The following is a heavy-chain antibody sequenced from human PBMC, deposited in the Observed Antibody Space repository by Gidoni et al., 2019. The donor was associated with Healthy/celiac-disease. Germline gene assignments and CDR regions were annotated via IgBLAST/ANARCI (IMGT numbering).Heavy chain of an antibody. J-gene: IGHJ4*02. D-gene: IGHD3-16*01. CDR1: GFTFSSYG. Sequence: QVQLVESGGGVVQPGRSLRLSCAASGFTFSSYGMHWVRQAPGKGLEWVAVIWYDGSNKYYADSVKGRFTISRDNSKNTLYLQMNSLRAEDTAVYYCARDFFAPSKLHEGGNFDYWGQGTLVTVSS. V-gene: IGHV3-33*01. CDR3: ARDFFAPSKLHEGGNFDY. CDR2: IWYDGSNK.